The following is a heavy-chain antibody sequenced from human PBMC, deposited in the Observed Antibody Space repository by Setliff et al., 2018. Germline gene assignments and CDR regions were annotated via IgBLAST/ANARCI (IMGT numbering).Heavy chain of an antibody. J-gene: IGHJ1*01. CDR2: SNHGGST. D-gene: IGHD3-10*01. CDR1: GESFSNNY. CDR3: GRVDFTMIQGVVGH. Sequence: SETLSLTCSVYGESFSNNYWSWIRQTPGKGLEWIGESNHGGSTSYHPSLKSRLTMSVDTSKNQFSLKLASVTAADTAVYYCGRVDFTMIQGVVGHWGQGTLVTVSS. V-gene: IGHV4-34*01.